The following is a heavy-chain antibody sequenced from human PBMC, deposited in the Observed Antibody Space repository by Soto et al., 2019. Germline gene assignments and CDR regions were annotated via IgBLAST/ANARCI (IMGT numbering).Heavy chain of an antibody. J-gene: IGHJ6*02. CDR2: INHSGTI. V-gene: IGHV4-34*01. CDR1: GGSFSGYY. D-gene: IGHD2-21*02. CDR3: ARADRTLVTSYSLDV. Sequence: SETLSLTCAVYGGSFSGYYWIWIRQPPGKGLEWIGEINHSGTINFNPSLKSRLTISLDTSKKHFSLKLSSVTDADTAAYYCARADRTLVTSYSLDVWGQGTTVTVSS.